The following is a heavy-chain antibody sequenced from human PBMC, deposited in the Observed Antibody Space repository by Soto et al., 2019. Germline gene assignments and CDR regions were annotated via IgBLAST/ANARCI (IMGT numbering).Heavy chain of an antibody. CDR3: ASQSSEWLLFAS. CDR1: GFTFSSYS. D-gene: IGHD5-12*01. Sequence: GGSLRLSCAASGFTFSSYSMNWVRQAPGKGLEWVSYISSSSSTIHYADSVKGRFTISRDNAKNSLYLQMNSLRAEDTAVYYCASQSSEWLLFASWGQGTLVTVSS. J-gene: IGHJ4*02. V-gene: IGHV3-48*01. CDR2: ISSSSSTI.